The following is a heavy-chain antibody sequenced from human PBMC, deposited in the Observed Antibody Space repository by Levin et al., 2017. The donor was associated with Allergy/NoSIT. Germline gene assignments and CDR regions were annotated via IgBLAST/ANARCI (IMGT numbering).Heavy chain of an antibody. V-gene: IGHV3-33*01. CDR1: GFTFSSYG. CDR3: ARDGGYCTNGVCRWGRGAQGMDV. Sequence: GGSLRLSCAASGFTFSSYGMHWVRQAPGKGLEWVAVIWYDGSNKYYADSVKGRFTISRDNSKNTLYLQMNSLRAEDTAVYYCARDGGYCTNGVCRWGRGAQGMDVWGQGTTVTVSS. J-gene: IGHJ6*02. CDR2: IWYDGSNK. D-gene: IGHD2-8*01.